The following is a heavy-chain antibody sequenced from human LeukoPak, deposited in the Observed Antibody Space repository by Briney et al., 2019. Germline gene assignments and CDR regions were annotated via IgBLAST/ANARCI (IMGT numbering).Heavy chain of an antibody. CDR1: GFTFSSFS. J-gene: IGHJ5*02. CDR3: ARDSFVTISGGWNWFEP. CDR2: INNASSST. Sequence: GGSLRLSCAASGFTFSSFSMYWVRQVPGKGLGWVSRINNASSSTAYADSVKGRFTISRDNAKNTLYLQMNSLRAGERAVYYWARDSFVTISGGWNWFEPWGQGTLVTVSS. D-gene: IGHD3-3*01. V-gene: IGHV3-74*01.